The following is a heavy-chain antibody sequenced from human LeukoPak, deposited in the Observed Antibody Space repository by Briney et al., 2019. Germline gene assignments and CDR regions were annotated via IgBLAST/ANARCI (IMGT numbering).Heavy chain of an antibody. J-gene: IGHJ4*01. D-gene: IGHD3-10*01. Sequence: GVSLRLSCAASGFTFSSHEMNWVRQAPGRGLEGVTYISGSASTIYYADAVKGRFPISRENVKNSLYLQMNSLSAEDTAVYYCGREGSLWFGACKTEYWGHGTLVTVSS. CDR2: ISGSASTI. CDR1: GFTFSSHE. V-gene: IGHV3-48*03. CDR3: GREGSLWFGACKTEY.